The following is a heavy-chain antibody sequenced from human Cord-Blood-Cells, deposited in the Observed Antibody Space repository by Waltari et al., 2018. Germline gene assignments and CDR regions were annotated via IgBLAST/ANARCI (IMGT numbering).Heavy chain of an antibody. D-gene: IGHD6-13*01. Sequence: QVQLVQSGAEVKKPGASVKVSCKVSGYTLTDLSMHWVRQAPGKGLEWMGGFDPEDGETIYAQKFQGRVTMTEDTSTDTAYMELSSLRSEDTAVYYCATPDYRYYDSSSWYYFDYWGQGTLVTVSS. CDR3: ATPDYRYYDSSSWYYFDY. V-gene: IGHV1-24*01. CDR1: GYTLTDLS. CDR2: FDPEDGET. J-gene: IGHJ4*02.